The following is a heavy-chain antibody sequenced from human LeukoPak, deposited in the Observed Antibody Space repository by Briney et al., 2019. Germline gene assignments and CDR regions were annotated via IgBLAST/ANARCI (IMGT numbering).Heavy chain of an antibody. CDR1: GFTFASYS. V-gene: IGHV3-21*01. Sequence: GGSLRLSCAASGFTFASYSMNWVRQAPGKGLEWVSSISGDSTYIYNAGSVKGRFTISRDNAQASLYLQMISLRADDTAVYYCARVSGRLERQSDLDYWGQGTLVIVPS. J-gene: IGHJ4*02. CDR2: ISGDSTYI. CDR3: ARVSGRLERQSDLDY. D-gene: IGHD1-1*01.